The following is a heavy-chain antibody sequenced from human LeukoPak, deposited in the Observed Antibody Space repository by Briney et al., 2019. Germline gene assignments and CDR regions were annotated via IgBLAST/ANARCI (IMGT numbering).Heavy chain of an antibody. CDR3: AKDLRSSSGYYFDY. J-gene: IGHJ4*02. V-gene: IGHV3-30*02. CDR1: GFTFSSYG. Sequence: GGSLRLSCAASGFTFSSYGVHWVRQAPGKGLEWVAFIRYDGSNKYYADSVKGRFTISRDNSKNTLYLQMNSLRAEDTAVYYCAKDLRSSSGYYFDYWGQGTLVTVSS. CDR2: IRYDGSNK. D-gene: IGHD3-22*01.